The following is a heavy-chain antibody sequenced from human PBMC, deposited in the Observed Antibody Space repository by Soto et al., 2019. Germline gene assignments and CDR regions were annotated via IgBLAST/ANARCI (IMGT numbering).Heavy chain of an antibody. Sequence: EVQLLESGGGLIQPGGSLRLSCAASGFTFKNYGMSWVRQAPGKGLEWVSAITGSSDTTYYADSVKGRFTISRDNSENTLYLQMSSLRAEDRAVYYCAKGVGRGGPGSFDHWGQGTLVTVSS. D-gene: IGHD3-16*01. CDR3: AKGVGRGGPGSFDH. CDR2: ITGSSDTT. J-gene: IGHJ4*02. V-gene: IGHV3-23*01. CDR1: GFTFKNYG.